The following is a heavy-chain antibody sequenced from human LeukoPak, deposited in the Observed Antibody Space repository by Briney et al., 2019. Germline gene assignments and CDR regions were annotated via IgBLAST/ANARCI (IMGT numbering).Heavy chain of an antibody. CDR2: IKQDESEK. CDR3: ARDLRGNWFDP. CDR1: GFTFSNYW. Sequence: GGSLRLFCAVSGFTFSNYWMSWVRQAPGKGLEWVANIKQDESEKYYVDSVKGRFTIFRDNAENSLYLQMNSLRAEDTAIYYCARDLRGNWFDPRGQGTLVTVSS. J-gene: IGHJ5*02. V-gene: IGHV3-7*03. D-gene: IGHD3-10*01.